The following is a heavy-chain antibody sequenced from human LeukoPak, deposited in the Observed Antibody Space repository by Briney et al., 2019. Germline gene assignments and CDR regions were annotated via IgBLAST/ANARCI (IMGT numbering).Heavy chain of an antibody. J-gene: IGHJ4*02. CDR1: GFTFSSYS. V-gene: IGHV3-21*01. CDR2: ISSSSSYI. Sequence: GGSLRLSCAASGFTFSSYSMNWVRQAPGKGLEWVSSISSSSSYIYYADSVKGRFTISRDNAKNSLYLQMNSLRAEDTAVYYCARDGGPIVEMATIIRYYFDYWGQGTLVTVSS. CDR3: ARDGGPIVEMATIIRYYFDY. D-gene: IGHD5-24*01.